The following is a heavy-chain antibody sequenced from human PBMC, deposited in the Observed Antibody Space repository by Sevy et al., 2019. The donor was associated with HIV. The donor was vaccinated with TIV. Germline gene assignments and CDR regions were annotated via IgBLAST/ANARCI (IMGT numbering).Heavy chain of an antibody. CDR2: INTSTSTTNI. J-gene: IGHJ5*02. CDR3: ARAAGWFDA. V-gene: IGHV3-11*01. Sequence: GGSLRLSCAASGFTFNDYNLSWIRQAPGKGLEWVSYINTSTSTTNIYYADSVKGRFTISRDNAKNSIYLQMNSLRVDDTAVYYCARAAGWFDAWGQGTLVTVSS. CDR1: GFTFNDYN.